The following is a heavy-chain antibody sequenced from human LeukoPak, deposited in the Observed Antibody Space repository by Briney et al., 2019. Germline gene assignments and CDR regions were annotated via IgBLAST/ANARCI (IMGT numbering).Heavy chain of an antibody. Sequence: GSLRLSCAASGFTFSNAWMSWIRQPPGKGLEWIGSIYYSGSTYYNPSLKSRVTISVDTSKNQFSLKLSSVTAANTAVYYCARRGYYYDSSGWYYFDYWGQGTLVTVSS. CDR2: IYYSGST. CDR1: GFTFSNAW. J-gene: IGHJ4*02. D-gene: IGHD3-22*01. CDR3: ARRGYYYDSSGWYYFDY. V-gene: IGHV4-38-2*01.